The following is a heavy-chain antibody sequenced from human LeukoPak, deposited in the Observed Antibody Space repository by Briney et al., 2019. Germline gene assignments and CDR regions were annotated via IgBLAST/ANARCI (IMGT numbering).Heavy chain of an antibody. CDR3: ARDFPNAPRASPFDY. CDR2: IDSDGGST. Sequence: GGSLRLSCAASGFTFSTSWMHWVRQAPGKGLVWVSRIDSDGGSTTYADSVKGRFTISRDNAKNSLYLQMNSLRAEDTAVYYCARDFPNAPRASPFDYWGQGTLVTVSS. CDR1: GFTFSTSW. J-gene: IGHJ4*02. D-gene: IGHD2-2*01. V-gene: IGHV3-74*01.